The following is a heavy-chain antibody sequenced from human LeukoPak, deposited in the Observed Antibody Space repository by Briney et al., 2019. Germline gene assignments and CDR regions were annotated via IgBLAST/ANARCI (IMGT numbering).Heavy chain of an antibody. J-gene: IGHJ4*02. Sequence: GGSLRLSCAASGFTFSSYSMNWVRQAPGKGLEWVSYISSSSSTIYYADSVEGRFTISRDNAKNSLYLQMNSLRAEDTAVYYCARVSYDSSGYIYDYWGQGTLVTVSS. CDR3: ARVSYDSSGYIYDY. CDR1: GFTFSSYS. V-gene: IGHV3-48*01. CDR2: ISSSSSTI. D-gene: IGHD3-22*01.